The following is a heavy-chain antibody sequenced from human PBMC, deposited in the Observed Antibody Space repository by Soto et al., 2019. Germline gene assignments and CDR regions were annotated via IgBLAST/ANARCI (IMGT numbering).Heavy chain of an antibody. CDR1: GFTISGKKY. Sequence: DVQLVESGGGLIQPGESLRLSCAASGFTISGKKYVAWVRQAPGKGLEWVSALYDLDGSFYAASVKGRFTTSSDSSKTTVYLRMNDLRPDDTAVYYCATWHEREPAYDVWGQGTTFTVSS. D-gene: IGHD1-1*01. CDR3: ATWHEREPAYDV. V-gene: IGHV3-53*01. J-gene: IGHJ3*01. CDR2: LYDLDGS.